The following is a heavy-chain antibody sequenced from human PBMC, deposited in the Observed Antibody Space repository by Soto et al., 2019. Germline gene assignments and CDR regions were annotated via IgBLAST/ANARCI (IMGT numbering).Heavy chain of an antibody. CDR1: GYIFTSYY. CDR2: INTGTDNT. J-gene: IGHJ4*02. D-gene: IGHD3-22*01. Sequence: GASVKVSCKASGYIFTSYYIHWVRQAPGQRLEWMGWINTGTDNTKYSQKFQGRVTITRDTSTSTAYMELSSLRSEDTAVYYCARDRLGVNYDSSGYAAPDYWGQGTLVTVSS. V-gene: IGHV1-3*04. CDR3: ARDRLGVNYDSSGYAAPDY.